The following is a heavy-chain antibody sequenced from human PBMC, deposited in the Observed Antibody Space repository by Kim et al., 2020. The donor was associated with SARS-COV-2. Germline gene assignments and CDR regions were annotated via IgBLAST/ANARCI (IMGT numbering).Heavy chain of an antibody. V-gene: IGHV3-21*01. Sequence: GGSLRLSCAASGFTFSSYSMNWVRQAPGKGLEWVSSISSSSSYIYYADSVKGRFTISRDNAKNSLYLQMNSLRAEDTAVYYCARGWDCSGGSCYSDLFGVWGQGTLVTVSS. CDR1: GFTFSSYS. CDR2: ISSSSSYI. CDR3: ARGWDCSGGSCYSDLFGV. J-gene: IGHJ4*02. D-gene: IGHD2-15*01.